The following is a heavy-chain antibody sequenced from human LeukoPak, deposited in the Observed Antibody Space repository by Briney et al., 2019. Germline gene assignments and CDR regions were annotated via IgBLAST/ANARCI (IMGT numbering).Heavy chain of an antibody. D-gene: IGHD3-22*01. J-gene: IGHJ3*02. V-gene: IGHV3-21*01. CDR2: ISSSSSYI. CDR1: GFTFSSYS. CDR3: ASLPDYYDSSGYRAANAFDI. Sequence: GGSLRLSCAASGFTFSSYSMNWVRQAPGKGLEWVSSISSSSSYIYYADSVKGRFTISRDNAKNSLYLQMNSLRAEDTAAYYCASLPDYYDSSGYRAANAFDIWGQGTMVTVSS.